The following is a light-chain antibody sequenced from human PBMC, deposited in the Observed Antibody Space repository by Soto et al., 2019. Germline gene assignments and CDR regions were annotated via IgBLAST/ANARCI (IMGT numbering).Light chain of an antibody. CDR1: FGSVSTSYH. CDR3: VLSMGRGVSV. J-gene: IGLJ3*02. V-gene: IGLV8-61*01. CDR2: STN. Sequence: QTVVTQEPSFSVSPGGTVTLTCGLSFGSVSTSYHPSWYQQTPGQAPRTLIYSTNTRSSGVPDRFSGSILDNKAALPITGAQADDEADYYCVLSMGRGVSVFGGGTKLTVL.